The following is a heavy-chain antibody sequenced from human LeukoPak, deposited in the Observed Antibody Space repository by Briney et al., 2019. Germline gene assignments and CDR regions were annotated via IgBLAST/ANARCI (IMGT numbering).Heavy chain of an antibody. CDR2: INPNSGGT. D-gene: IGHD3-3*01. Sequence: ASVKVSCKASGYTFTGYYMHWVRQAPGQGLEWMGWINPNSGGTNYAQKFQGRVTMTRDTSISTAYMELSRLRSDDTAVYYCARVGYYDFWSGQGGWFDPWGQGTLVTVSS. J-gene: IGHJ5*02. V-gene: IGHV1-2*02. CDR3: ARVGYYDFWSGQGGWFDP. CDR1: GYTFTGYY.